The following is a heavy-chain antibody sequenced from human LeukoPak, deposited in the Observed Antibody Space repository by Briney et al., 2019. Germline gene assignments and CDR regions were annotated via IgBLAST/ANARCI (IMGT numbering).Heavy chain of an antibody. CDR3: ARSARSPYSGSSVDY. V-gene: IGHV1-46*01. J-gene: IGHJ4*02. CDR1: GYTFTSYY. D-gene: IGHD1-26*01. Sequence: ASVKVSCMASGYTFTSYYMHWVRQAPGQGLEWMGIINPSGGSTSYAQKFQGRVTMTRDTSTSTVYMELSSLRSEDTAVYYCARSARSPYSGSSVDYWGLGTLVTVSS. CDR2: INPSGGST.